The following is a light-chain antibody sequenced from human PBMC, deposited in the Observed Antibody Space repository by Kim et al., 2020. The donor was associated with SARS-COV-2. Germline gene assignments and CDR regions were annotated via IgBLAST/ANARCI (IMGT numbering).Light chain of an antibody. CDR1: QGITSY. Sequence: IQLTQSPSSLSAPVGDRVTITCRASQGITSYLAWFQQKPGKAPKLLIYGAPTLHSGVPSRFSGSGSGTEFTLTISSLQPEDSATYYCQQLTRYPLTFGGGTKVDIK. J-gene: IGKJ4*01. CDR3: QQLTRYPLT. CDR2: GAP. V-gene: IGKV1-9*01.